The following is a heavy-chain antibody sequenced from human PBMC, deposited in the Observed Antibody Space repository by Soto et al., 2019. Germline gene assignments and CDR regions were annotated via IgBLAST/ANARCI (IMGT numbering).Heavy chain of an antibody. D-gene: IGHD4-17*01. CDR3: ARAYGGNSGVFDY. CDR2: INHSGST. V-gene: IGHV4-34*01. Sequence: PSETLSLTCAVYGRSFSGYYWSWIRQPPGKGLEWIGEINHSGSTNYIPSLKSRVTISVDTSQNQFSLNLSSVTAADTAVYYCARAYGGNSGVFDYWGQGTLVTVSS. CDR1: GRSFSGYY. J-gene: IGHJ4*02.